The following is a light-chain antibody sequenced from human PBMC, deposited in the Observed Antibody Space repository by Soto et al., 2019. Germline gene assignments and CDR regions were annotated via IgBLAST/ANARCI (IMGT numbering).Light chain of an antibody. Sequence: QSVLTQPASVSGSPGQSITISCTGTSSDVGGYNYVSWYQQHPGKAPKLIIYEVANRPPGVSSRFSGSKSGNTASLTISGRQAEDEADYYCISYTSGGTRVFGGGTKVTVL. CDR3: ISYTSGGTRV. CDR1: SSDVGGYNY. V-gene: IGLV2-14*01. J-gene: IGLJ3*02. CDR2: EVA.